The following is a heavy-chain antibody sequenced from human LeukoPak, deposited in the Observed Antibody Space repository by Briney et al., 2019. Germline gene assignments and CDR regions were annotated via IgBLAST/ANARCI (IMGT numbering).Heavy chain of an antibody. CDR2: IFYSGTT. V-gene: IGHV4-39*01. CDR3: ARNTWTDADNWFDP. D-gene: IGHD1-1*01. Sequence: SETLSLTCAVSDYSISSGIHYWAWIRQPPGKGLEWIGTIFYSGTTFYNPSLKSRVTISVDTSKNQFSLKVNSVTAADTAVYYCARNTWTDADNWFDPWGQGSLVTVSS. J-gene: IGHJ5*02. CDR1: DYSISSGIHY.